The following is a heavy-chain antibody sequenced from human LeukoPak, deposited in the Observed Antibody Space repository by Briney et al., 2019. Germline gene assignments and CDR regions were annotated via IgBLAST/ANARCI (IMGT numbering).Heavy chain of an antibody. Sequence: PGGSLRLSCAASGFTFSSYEMNWVRQAPGKGLEWVSSISSRGGTIYYADSVKGRFTISRDNAKNSLYPQMNSLRAEDTAVYYCARVGVFSSSWLLYWGQGTLVTVSS. CDR3: ARVGVFSSSWLLY. CDR2: ISSRGGTI. V-gene: IGHV3-48*03. CDR1: GFTFSSYE. J-gene: IGHJ4*02. D-gene: IGHD6-13*01.